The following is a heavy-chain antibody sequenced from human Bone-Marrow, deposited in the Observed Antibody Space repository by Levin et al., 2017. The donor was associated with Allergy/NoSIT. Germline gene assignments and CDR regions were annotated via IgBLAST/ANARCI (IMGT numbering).Heavy chain of an antibody. CDR2: INPNSGGT. J-gene: IGHJ4*02. CDR1: GYTFTGYY. V-gene: IGHV1-2*02. Sequence: GESLKISCKASGYTFTGYYMHWVRQAPGQGLEWMGWINPNSGGTNYAQKFQGRVTMTRDTSISTAYMELSRLRSDDTAVYYCARGGRGAIAAAGHFDYWGQGTLVTVSS. D-gene: IGHD6-13*01. CDR3: ARGGRGAIAAAGHFDY.